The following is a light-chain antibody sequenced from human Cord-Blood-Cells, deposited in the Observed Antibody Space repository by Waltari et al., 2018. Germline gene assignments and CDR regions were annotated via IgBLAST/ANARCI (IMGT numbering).Light chain of an antibody. CDR3: NSRDSSGNRV. Sequence: SSALTQDSELSVALGHTVRLTCQGDSLRSYYASWYQQKPGQAPVLVIYGKNNRPSGIPDRFSGSSSGNTASLTITGAQAEDEADYYCNSRDSSGNRVFGTGTKVTVL. V-gene: IGLV3-19*01. CDR2: GKN. CDR1: SLRSYY. J-gene: IGLJ1*01.